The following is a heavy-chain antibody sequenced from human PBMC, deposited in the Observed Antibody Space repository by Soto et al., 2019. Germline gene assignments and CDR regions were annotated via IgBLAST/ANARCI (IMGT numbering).Heavy chain of an antibody. J-gene: IGHJ4*02. CDR1: GGSISSGGYS. Sequence: PSETLSLTCAVSGGSISSGGYSWSWIRQPPGKGLEWIGYIYHSGSTYYNPSLKSRVTISVDRSKNQFSLKLSSVTAADTAVYYCAREQRDYYDSSGYYDYWGQGTLVTVSS. V-gene: IGHV4-30-2*01. D-gene: IGHD3-22*01. CDR2: IYHSGST. CDR3: AREQRDYYDSSGYYDY.